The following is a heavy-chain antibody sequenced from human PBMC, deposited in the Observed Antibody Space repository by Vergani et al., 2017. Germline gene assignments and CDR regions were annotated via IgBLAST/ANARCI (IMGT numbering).Heavy chain of an antibody. CDR2: IDHTGRP. CDR3: ARVNTETNGHLYYYYYMDV. J-gene: IGHJ6*03. Sequence: QVQLQQWGGGLLKPSETLSLTCVVNGGSFTSYHWTWIRQSQGAGLEWVGDIDHTGRPDYNPSLKSRLTMSVDKSRNQFSLTLNSVTATDTAIYFCARVNTETNGHLYYYYYMDVWGQGTAVTVS. D-gene: IGHD4-11*01. V-gene: IGHV4-34*01. CDR1: GGSFTSYH.